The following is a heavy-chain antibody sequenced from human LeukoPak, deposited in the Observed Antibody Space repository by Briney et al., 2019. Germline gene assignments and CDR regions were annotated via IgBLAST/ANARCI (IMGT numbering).Heavy chain of an antibody. Sequence: GGSLRLSCVDSGVTFNRYWMSWVRQAPGKGLEWVANINQEGGDKYYVDSVKGRFTISRDNAKNSLYLQMNSLRAEDTAVYYCARLDGSGFYWNWGQGTLVTVSS. D-gene: IGHD3-22*01. CDR3: ARLDGSGFYWN. V-gene: IGHV3-7*01. CDR1: GVTFNRYW. CDR2: INQEGGDK. J-gene: IGHJ4*02.